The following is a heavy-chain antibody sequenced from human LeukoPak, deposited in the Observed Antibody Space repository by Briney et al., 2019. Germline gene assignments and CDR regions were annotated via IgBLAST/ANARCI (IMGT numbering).Heavy chain of an antibody. V-gene: IGHV1-8*01. D-gene: IGHD3-3*01. J-gene: IGHJ6*03. CDR2: MNPNSGNT. CDR3: ARGLLDFWSGYYTDYYYYYYMDV. Sequence: GASVKVSCKASGYTFTSYDINWVRQATGQGLEWMGWMNPNSGNTGYAQKFQGRVTMTRNTSISTAHMELSSLRSEDTAVYYCARGLLDFWSGYYTDYYYYYYMDVWGKGTTVTVSS. CDR1: GYTFTSYD.